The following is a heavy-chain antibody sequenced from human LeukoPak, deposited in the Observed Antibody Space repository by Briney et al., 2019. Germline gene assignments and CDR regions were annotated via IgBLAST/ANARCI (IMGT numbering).Heavy chain of an antibody. Sequence: SETLSLTCTVSGGSISSYYWSWIRQPPGKGLERIGYIYYSGSTNYNPSLKSRVTISVDTSKNQFSLKLNSVTAADTAVYYCARGKEVITMLRGLKPGYYFDYWGQGTLVTVSS. J-gene: IGHJ4*02. CDR2: IYYSGST. D-gene: IGHD3-10*01. CDR1: GGSISSYY. CDR3: ARGKEVITMLRGLKPGYYFDY. V-gene: IGHV4-59*01.